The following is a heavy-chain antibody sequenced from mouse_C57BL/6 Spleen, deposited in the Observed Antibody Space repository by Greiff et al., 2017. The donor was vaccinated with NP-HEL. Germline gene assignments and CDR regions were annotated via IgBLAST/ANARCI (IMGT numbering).Heavy chain of an antibody. V-gene: IGHV5-4*01. D-gene: IGHD1-1*01. CDR2: ISDGGSYT. Sequence: EVQGVESGGGLVKPGGSLKLSCAASGFTFSSYAMSWVRQTPEKRLEWVATISDGGSYTYYPDNVKGRFTISRDNAKNNLYLQMSHLKSEDTAMYYCARGITTVVAYYFDYWGQGTTLTVSS. CDR1: GFTFSSYA. J-gene: IGHJ2*01. CDR3: ARGITTVVAYYFDY.